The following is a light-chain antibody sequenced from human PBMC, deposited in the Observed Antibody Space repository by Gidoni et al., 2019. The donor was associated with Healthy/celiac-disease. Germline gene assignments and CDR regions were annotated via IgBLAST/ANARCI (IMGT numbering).Light chain of an antibody. J-gene: IGKJ2*01. CDR2: KAS. CDR1: QSISSW. CDR3: QQYNSYLYI. V-gene: IGKV1-5*03. Sequence: IQMTQSPSTLSASVGDRVTITCRASQSISSWLAWYQQKPGKAPKLLIYKASSLESGVPSRFSGSGSGTEFTLTISSLQPDDFATYYCQQYNSYLYIFGQGTKLEIK.